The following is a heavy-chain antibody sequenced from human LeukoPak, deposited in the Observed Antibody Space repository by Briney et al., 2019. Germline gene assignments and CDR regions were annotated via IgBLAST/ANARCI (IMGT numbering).Heavy chain of an antibody. CDR2: IYNSGNT. Sequence: PSETLSLTCTVSGGSISSYYWSWIRQSAGKGLEWIGRIYNSGNTNYNPSLKSRVTMSVDTSKKQFSLKLNSVTAADTAVYYCAGAGSNGFEQNYWGQGTLVTVSS. V-gene: IGHV4-4*07. J-gene: IGHJ4*02. D-gene: IGHD6-19*01. CDR3: AGAGSNGFEQNY. CDR1: GGSISSYY.